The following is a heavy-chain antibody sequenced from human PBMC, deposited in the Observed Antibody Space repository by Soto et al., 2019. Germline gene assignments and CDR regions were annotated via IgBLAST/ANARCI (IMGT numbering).Heavy chain of an antibody. CDR3: ARTQYPSHTDY. CDR2: ISAYNGNT. CDR1: GGTFSSYA. D-gene: IGHD2-2*02. J-gene: IGHJ4*02. V-gene: IGHV1-18*01. Sequence: GASVKVSCKASGGTFSSYAISWVRQAPGQGLEWMGWISAYNGNTNYAQKLQGRVTMTTDTSTSTAYMELRSLRSDDTAVYYCARTQYPSHTDYWGQGTLVTVSS.